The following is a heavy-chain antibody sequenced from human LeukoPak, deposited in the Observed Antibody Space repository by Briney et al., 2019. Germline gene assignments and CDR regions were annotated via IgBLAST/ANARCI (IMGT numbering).Heavy chain of an antibody. CDR2: ISSSSSYI. Sequence: GGSLRLSCAASGFTFSSYSMNWARQAPGKGLEWVSSISSSSSYIYYADSVKGRFTISRDNAKNSLYLQMNSLRAEDTAVYYCAVDCSGGSCYSPDAFDIWGQGTMVTVSS. D-gene: IGHD2-15*01. CDR1: GFTFSSYS. V-gene: IGHV3-21*01. CDR3: AVDCSGGSCYSPDAFDI. J-gene: IGHJ3*02.